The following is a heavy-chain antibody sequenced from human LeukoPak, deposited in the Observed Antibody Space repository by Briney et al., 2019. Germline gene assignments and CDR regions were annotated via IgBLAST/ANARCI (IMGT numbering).Heavy chain of an antibody. V-gene: IGHV3-74*01. Sequence: PGGSLRLSCAASGFTFSNYWMHWVRQFQGNGLVWVSGIGTDGSTTTYADYVKGRFTISRDNAKSTLYLRMNSLRAEDTAVYYCARDKYGGNSNAFDIWGQGTLVTVSS. CDR1: GFTFSNYW. D-gene: IGHD4-23*01. J-gene: IGHJ3*02. CDR2: IGTDGSTT. CDR3: ARDKYGGNSNAFDI.